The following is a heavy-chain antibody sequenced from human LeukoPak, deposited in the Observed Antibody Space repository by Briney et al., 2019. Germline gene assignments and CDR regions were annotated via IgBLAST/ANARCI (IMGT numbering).Heavy chain of an antibody. Sequence: SVKVSCKASGGTFSRSAISWVRQAPGQGLKWMGGIVPMFGTTNYTQKFQGRVTITADVSTSTAYMELSSLTSEDTGVYYCARTAMNNGDYWGQGTLVTVSS. CDR2: IVPMFGTT. CDR3: ARTAMNNGDY. J-gene: IGHJ4*02. CDR1: GGTFSRSA. V-gene: IGHV1-69*13. D-gene: IGHD1-14*01.